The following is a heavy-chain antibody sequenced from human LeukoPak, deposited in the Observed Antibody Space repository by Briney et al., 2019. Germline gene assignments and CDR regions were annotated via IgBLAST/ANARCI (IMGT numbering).Heavy chain of an antibody. D-gene: IGHD3-3*01. Sequence: ASVKVSCKASGYTFTRYDINWVRQATGQGLEWMGWMNPNSGNTGYAQKFQGKVTMTRNTSISIDYMELSSLRSEDTAVYYCARLVVDTWSGYYYYYYYYMDVWGKGTTVTVSS. CDR3: ARLVVDTWSGYYYYYYYYMDV. CDR2: MNPNSGNT. J-gene: IGHJ6*03. CDR1: GYTFTRYD. V-gene: IGHV1-8*01.